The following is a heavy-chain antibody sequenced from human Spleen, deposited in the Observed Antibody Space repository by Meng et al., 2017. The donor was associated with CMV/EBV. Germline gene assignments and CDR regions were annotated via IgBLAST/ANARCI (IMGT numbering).Heavy chain of an antibody. Sequence: ASVKVSCKASGYTFTSYYMHWVRQAPGQGLEWMGWINPNSGGTTYAQKFQGRVTMISDTSITTAYMELSRLRSDDTAVYYCARTFYHSHEGGNYYSFYGVDVWGQGTTVTVSS. CDR3: ARTFYHSHEGGNYYSFYGVDV. D-gene: IGHD2/OR15-2a*01. CDR2: INPNSGGT. J-gene: IGHJ6*02. CDR1: GYTFTSYY. V-gene: IGHV1-2*02.